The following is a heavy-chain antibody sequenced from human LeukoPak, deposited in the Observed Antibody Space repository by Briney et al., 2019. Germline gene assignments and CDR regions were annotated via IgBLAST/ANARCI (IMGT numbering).Heavy chain of an antibody. J-gene: IGHJ4*02. CDR3: ARARSSWQTYYFDY. V-gene: IGHV1-18*01. Sequence: GASVTVSCTASGYTFTSYGIIWVRQAPGQGLEWMGWISAYNGNTNYAQKLQGRVTMTTDTSTSTAYMELRSLRSDDTAVYYCARARSSWQTYYFDYWGQGTLVTVSS. D-gene: IGHD6-13*01. CDR2: ISAYNGNT. CDR1: GYTFTSYG.